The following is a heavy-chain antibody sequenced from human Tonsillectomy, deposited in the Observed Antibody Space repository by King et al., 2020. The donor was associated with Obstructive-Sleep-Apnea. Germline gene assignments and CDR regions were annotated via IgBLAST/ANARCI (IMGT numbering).Heavy chain of an antibody. V-gene: IGHV3-9*01. J-gene: IGHJ4*02. CDR3: AKDFTLWFGELYENYFDY. CDR1: GFTFDDYA. CDR2: ISWNSGSI. D-gene: IGHD3-10*01. Sequence: VQLVESGGGLVQPGRSLRLSCAASGFTFDDYAMHWVRQAPGKGLEWVSGISWNSGSIGYADSVKGRFTISRDNAKNSLYLQMNSLRAEDTALYYCAKDFTLWFGELYENYFDYWGQGTLVTVSS.